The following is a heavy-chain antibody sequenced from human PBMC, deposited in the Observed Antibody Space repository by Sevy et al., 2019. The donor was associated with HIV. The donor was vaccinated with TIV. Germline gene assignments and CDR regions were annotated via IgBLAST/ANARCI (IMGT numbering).Heavy chain of an antibody. V-gene: IGHV3-15*01. CDR3: STDIVVQSGYSYDFSTFNPDLPHNSGADV. J-gene: IGHJ4*02. D-gene: IGHD5-12*01. CDR1: GFTFRNAW. CDR2: IRNDPDGGTT. Sequence: GGSLRLSCTASGFTFRNAWMTWVRQVPGKGLEWVGRIRNDPDGGTTDYAAPVRGRFTISRDDSKNKLYLEMNSLETGDTAVYYCSTDIVVQSGYSYDFSTFNPDLPHNSGADVWGQGTLVTVSS.